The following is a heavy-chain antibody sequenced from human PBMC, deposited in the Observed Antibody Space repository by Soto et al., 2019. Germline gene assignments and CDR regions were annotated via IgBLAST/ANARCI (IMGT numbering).Heavy chain of an antibody. J-gene: IGHJ6*02. D-gene: IGHD3-16*01. CDR2: IYHSGST. CDR1: GGSISSGGYS. Sequence: QVQLQESGPGLVKPSQTLSLTCTVSGGSISSGGYSWSWIRQHPGKGLEWIGYIYHSGSTYYNPSPNVRITISVDTSRTQISLTLSAVTAADTAVYDCSRGGRRAPGLDFWGQGTPVTVSS. CDR3: SRGGRRAPGLDF. V-gene: IGHV4-31*03.